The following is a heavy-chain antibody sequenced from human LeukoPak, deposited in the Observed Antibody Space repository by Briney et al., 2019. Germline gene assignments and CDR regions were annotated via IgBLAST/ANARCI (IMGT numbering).Heavy chain of an antibody. Sequence: PGGSLRLSCAASGFTFGSYGMSWVRQAPGKGLEWVSFITTTGATTSYADSVKGRSTISRDNPRNTLYMQMNSLRDEDTALYYCAIMHGYYDGSGYWVQWGQGTLVTVSS. V-gene: IGHV3-23*01. CDR1: GFTFGSYG. CDR2: ITTTGATT. CDR3: AIMHGYYDGSGYWVQ. D-gene: IGHD3-22*01. J-gene: IGHJ4*02.